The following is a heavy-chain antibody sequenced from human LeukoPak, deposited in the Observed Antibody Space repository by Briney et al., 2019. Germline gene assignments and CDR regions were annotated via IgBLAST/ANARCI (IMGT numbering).Heavy chain of an antibody. J-gene: IGHJ4*02. V-gene: IGHV3-74*01. D-gene: IGHD1-26*01. Sequence: GGSLRLSCAASGFSISGFWMHGVRQAPGKGLLWVSRINSDGSSTSSADSVKGRFTISRDNAKNTLYLQMNSLRVEDTSLYYCPRSTYSGSHLDYWGQGTLVTVPS. CDR3: PRSTYSGSHLDY. CDR2: INSDGSST. CDR1: GFSISGFW.